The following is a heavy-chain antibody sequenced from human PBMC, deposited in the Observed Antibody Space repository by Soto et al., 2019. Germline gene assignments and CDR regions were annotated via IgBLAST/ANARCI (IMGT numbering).Heavy chain of an antibody. Sequence: SETLSLTCTVSGGSISSGGYYWSWIRQHPGKGLERIGYIYYSGSTYYNPSLKSRVTISVDTSKNQFSLKLSSVTAADTAVYYCAASCVACGGFNYYGMDVWGQGTTVTVSS. V-gene: IGHV4-31*03. CDR2: IYYSGST. D-gene: IGHD5-12*01. CDR3: AASCVACGGFNYYGMDV. J-gene: IGHJ6*02. CDR1: GGSISSGGYY.